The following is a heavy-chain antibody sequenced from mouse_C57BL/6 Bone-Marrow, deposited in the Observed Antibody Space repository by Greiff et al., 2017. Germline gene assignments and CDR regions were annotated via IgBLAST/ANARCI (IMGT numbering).Heavy chain of an antibody. D-gene: IGHD2-4*01. CDR2: ISSGGSYT. CDR3: ARHDLITDYYAMDY. J-gene: IGHJ4*01. V-gene: IGHV5-6*01. Sequence: EVKVVESGGDLVKPGGSLKLSCAASGFTFSSYGMSWVRQTPYKRLEWVATISSGGSYTYYPDSVKGRVTISRDNAKNTLYLQMSSLKSEDTAIYYCARHDLITDYYAMDYWGQGTSVTVSS. CDR1: GFTFSSYG.